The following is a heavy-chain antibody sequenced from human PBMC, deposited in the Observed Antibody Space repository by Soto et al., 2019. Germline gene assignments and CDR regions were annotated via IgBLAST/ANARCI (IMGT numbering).Heavy chain of an antibody. CDR1: GFTFRTYG. CDR2: ISTSSSYI. CDR3: ARGDYYDSSGYYYALDS. D-gene: IGHD3-22*01. Sequence: EVQMVESGGGLVKPGGSLRLSCAASGFTFRTYGMNWARQAPGKGLEWVSSISTSSSYIFYADSVKGRFTISRDNGKRSLYLQMNSLRAEDTAVYYCARGDYYDSSGYYYALDSWGQGTLVTVSS. V-gene: IGHV3-21*01. J-gene: IGHJ4*02.